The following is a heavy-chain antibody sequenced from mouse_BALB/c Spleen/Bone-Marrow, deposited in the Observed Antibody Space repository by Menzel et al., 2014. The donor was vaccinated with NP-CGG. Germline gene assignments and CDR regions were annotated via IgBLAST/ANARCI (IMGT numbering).Heavy chain of an antibody. D-gene: IGHD2-1*01. Sequence: VMLVESGPGLAAPSQSLSITCTVSGFSLTSYGVHWVRQPPGKGLEWLGVIWAGGSTNYNSALMSRLSISKDNSKSQVFLKMNSPQTDDTAMYYCARARSGNYYAMDYWGQGTSVTVSS. CDR3: ARARSGNYYAMDY. CDR2: IWAGGST. CDR1: GFSLTSYG. J-gene: IGHJ4*01. V-gene: IGHV2-9*02.